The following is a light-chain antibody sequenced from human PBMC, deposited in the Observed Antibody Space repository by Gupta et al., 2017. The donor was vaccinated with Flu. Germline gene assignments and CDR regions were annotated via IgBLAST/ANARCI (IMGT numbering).Light chain of an antibody. Sequence: DIKMIQSPSSLPVSVGERVIITCRASQGVNSYLSWLQQKPGKATKLLVYGASILQNGVPSRFSGSGSGTYFPLTINNLQPEDFATYYWQHCFYIPRTFGQGTKVE. J-gene: IGKJ1*01. CDR2: GAS. CDR1: QGVNSY. CDR3: QHCFYIPRT. V-gene: IGKV1-39*01.